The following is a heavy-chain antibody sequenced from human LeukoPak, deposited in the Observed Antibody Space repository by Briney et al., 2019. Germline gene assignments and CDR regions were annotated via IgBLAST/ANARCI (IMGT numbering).Heavy chain of an antibody. CDR3: ARDQPWGVANY. J-gene: IGHJ4*02. CDR1: GFTFSNYY. Sequence: GGSLRLSCAASGFTFSNYYMHWVRQVAGKGLVWVSRINSDGSSTTYADSVKGRFTISRDNAKNTLYLQMNSLRGDDTAVYYCARDQPWGVANYWGQGTLVTVSS. CDR2: INSDGSST. V-gene: IGHV3-74*01. D-gene: IGHD3-10*01.